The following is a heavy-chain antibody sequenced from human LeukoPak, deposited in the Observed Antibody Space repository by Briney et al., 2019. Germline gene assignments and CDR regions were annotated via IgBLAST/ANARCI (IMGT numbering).Heavy chain of an antibody. J-gene: IGHJ4*02. V-gene: IGHV3-23*01. D-gene: IGHD1-1*01. Sequence: GGSLRLSCAASGFTFSSYAMSWVRQAPGKGLEWVSAISGSGGSTYYADSVKGRFTISRDNAKNSLYLQMDSLRAEDTAVYYCATDSPETAAFDYWGQGTLSPSPQ. CDR3: ATDSPETAAFDY. CDR1: GFTFSSYA. CDR2: ISGSGGST.